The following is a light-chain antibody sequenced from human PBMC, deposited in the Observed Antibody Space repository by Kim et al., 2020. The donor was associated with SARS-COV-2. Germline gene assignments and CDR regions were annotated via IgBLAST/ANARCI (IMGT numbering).Light chain of an antibody. CDR3: QQYGSSPCT. CDR1: QPVSSNY. Sequence: LSPGESATLSCRASQPVSSNYLAWYQQKPAQAPSLLIYGASSRATGIPDRFSGSGSGTDFTLTISRLEPEDFAVYYCQQYGSSPCTFGQGTKLEI. J-gene: IGKJ2*02. V-gene: IGKV3-20*01. CDR2: GAS.